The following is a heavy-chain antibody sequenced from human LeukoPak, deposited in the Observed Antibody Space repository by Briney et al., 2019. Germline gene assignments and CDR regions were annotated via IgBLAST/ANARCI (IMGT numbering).Heavy chain of an antibody. CDR1: GGSINDPNYY. V-gene: IGHV4-39*07. D-gene: IGHD3-10*01. CDR2: LFYDGTT. CDR3: ARGPYYYGSGSYLLDYYYMDV. Sequence: PSETLSLTCTVFGGSINDPNYYWGWIRQSPGRTLEWIGSLFYDGTTYYNPSLKSRVTISVDTSKDQFSLKLSSVTAADTAVYYCARGPYYYGSGSYLLDYYYMDVWGKGTTVTISS. J-gene: IGHJ6*03.